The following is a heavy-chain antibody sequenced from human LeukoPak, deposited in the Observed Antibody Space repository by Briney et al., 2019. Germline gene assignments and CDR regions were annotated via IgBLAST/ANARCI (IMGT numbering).Heavy chain of an antibody. D-gene: IGHD3-22*01. Sequence: PSETLSLTCTVSGGSISSYYWSWIRQPPGKGLEWIGYIYYSGSTNYNPSLKSQVTISVDTSKNQFSLKLSSVTAADTAVYYCARSDGYYYDSSGYYYDYWGQGTLVTVSS. CDR2: IYYSGST. V-gene: IGHV4-59*01. J-gene: IGHJ4*02. CDR3: ARSDGYYYDSSGYYYDY. CDR1: GGSISSYY.